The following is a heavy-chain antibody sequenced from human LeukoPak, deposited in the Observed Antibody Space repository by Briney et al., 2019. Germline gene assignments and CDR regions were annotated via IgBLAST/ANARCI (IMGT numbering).Heavy chain of an antibody. Sequence: PSGGSLRLSCVASGFTFSSYEMNWLRQSPGKGLEWVSFISGSGTTMYYADSVKGRFTISRDNAKNSLYLQMNSLRAEDTAVYYCARLRLGAFVGYWGQGTLVTVSS. D-gene: IGHD5-12*01. J-gene: IGHJ4*02. CDR3: ARLRLGAFVGY. V-gene: IGHV3-48*03. CDR2: ISGSGTTM. CDR1: GFTFSSYE.